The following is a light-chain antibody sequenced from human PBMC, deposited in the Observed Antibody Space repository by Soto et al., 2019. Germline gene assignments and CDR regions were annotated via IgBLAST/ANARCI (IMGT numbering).Light chain of an antibody. CDR3: QSYGSSLSGRWV. Sequence: QSVLTQPPSVSGAPGQRVTISCTGSSSNIGAGYDVHWYQQLPGTAPKLLIYGNSNRPSGVPDRFSGSKSGTSASLAITGLQAEDEADYYCQSYGSSLSGRWVFGGGTKLTVL. V-gene: IGLV1-40*01. CDR1: SSNIGAGYD. CDR2: GNS. J-gene: IGLJ3*02.